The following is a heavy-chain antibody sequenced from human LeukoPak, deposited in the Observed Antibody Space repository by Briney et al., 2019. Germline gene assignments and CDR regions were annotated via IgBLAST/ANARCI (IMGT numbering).Heavy chain of an antibody. CDR3: ASSGSYYRLTAYYYMDV. D-gene: IGHD1-26*01. V-gene: IGHV4-61*02. Sequence: SETLSLTCTVSGGSLSSGSYYWSWIRQPAGKGLEWIGRIYTSGRTNYNPSLKSRVTLSLETSQNQFSLKLSAVTAASTAVFCGASSGSYYRLTAYYYMDVWGKGTTVTVSS. CDR2: IYTSGRT. J-gene: IGHJ6*03. CDR1: GGSLSSGSYY.